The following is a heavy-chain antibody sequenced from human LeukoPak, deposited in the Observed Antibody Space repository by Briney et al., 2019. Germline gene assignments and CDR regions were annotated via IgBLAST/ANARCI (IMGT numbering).Heavy chain of an antibody. V-gene: IGHV3-33*08. J-gene: IGHJ4*02. CDR2: IWYDGSNK. D-gene: IGHD3-16*01. CDR3: ARDRTGGYFDY. CDR1: GFTFNTYW. Sequence: PGGSLRLSCAASGFTFNTYWMSWVRQAPGKGLEWVAVIWYDGSNKYYADSVKGRFTISRDNSKNTLYLQMNSLRAEDTAVYYCARDRTGGYFDYWGQGTLVTVSS.